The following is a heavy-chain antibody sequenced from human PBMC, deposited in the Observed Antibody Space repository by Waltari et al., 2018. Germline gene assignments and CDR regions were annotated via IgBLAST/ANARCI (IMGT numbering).Heavy chain of an antibody. V-gene: IGHV4-39*01. Sequence: QLQLQESGPGLVKPSETLSLTCSVSGGSIRSNRHYWGWIRQSPGQGLEWIGTVSYIVATYTSPSLKSRVTISRDTSKNQLSLILDSVIASDTAVYYCATYIGASIGTAAFDVWGQGTMVTVYS. CDR1: GGSIRSNRHY. J-gene: IGHJ3*01. D-gene: IGHD5-12*01. CDR2: VSYIVAT. CDR3: ATYIGASIGTAAFDV.